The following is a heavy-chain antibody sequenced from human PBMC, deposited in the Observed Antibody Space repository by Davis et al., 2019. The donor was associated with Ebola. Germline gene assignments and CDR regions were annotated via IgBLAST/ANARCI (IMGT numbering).Heavy chain of an antibody. V-gene: IGHV3-23*01. CDR1: GFVFSSYV. CDR2: LGTSADT. D-gene: IGHD2-21*02. CDR3: AKDTANIWFDI. J-gene: IGHJ3*02. Sequence: GGSLRLSCAASGFVFSSYVMSWVRQAPGKGLEWVSTLGTSADTYYADSVKCRFTISRDNSRNTLYLQMNGLRVEDTAIYYCAKDTANIWFDIWGQGTMVTVSS.